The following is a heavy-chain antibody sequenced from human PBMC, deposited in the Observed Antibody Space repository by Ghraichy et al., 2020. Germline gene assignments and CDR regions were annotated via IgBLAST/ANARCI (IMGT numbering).Heavy chain of an antibody. V-gene: IGHV3-53*01. Sequence: GGSLRLSCVAAGFTVSSKYMTWVRQAPGKGLEWVSVIYTGDITDYADSVKGRFTISRDSSKNTLSLQMNSLRAEDTAVYYCAGESSGCYYGGEGGMDVWGQGTTVTVSS. CDR3: AGESSGCYYGGEGGMDV. D-gene: IGHD3-22*01. CDR2: IYTGDIT. J-gene: IGHJ6*02. CDR1: GFTVSSKY.